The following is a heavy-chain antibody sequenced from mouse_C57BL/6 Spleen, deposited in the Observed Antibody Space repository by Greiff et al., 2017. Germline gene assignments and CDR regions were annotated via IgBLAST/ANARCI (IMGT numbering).Heavy chain of an antibody. J-gene: IGHJ4*01. CDR2: IDPEDGDT. D-gene: IGHD2-5*01. CDR3: TTAYYSNYDYAMDY. V-gene: IGHV14-1*01. CDR1: GFNIKDYY. Sequence: EVKLQESGAELVRPGASVKLSCTASGFNIKDYYMHWVKQRPEQGLEWIGRIDPEDGDTEYAPKFHGKATMTADTSSNTAYLQLSSLTSEDTAVYYCTTAYYSNYDYAMDYWGQGTSVTVSS.